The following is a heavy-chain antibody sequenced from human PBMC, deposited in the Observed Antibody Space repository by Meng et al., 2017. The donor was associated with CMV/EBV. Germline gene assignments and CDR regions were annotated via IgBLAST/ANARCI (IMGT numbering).Heavy chain of an antibody. J-gene: IGHJ6*02. V-gene: IGHV4-34*01. CDR2: INHSGST. CDR1: GGSFSGYY. Sequence: GSLRLSCAVYGGSFSGYYWSWIRQPPGKGLEWIGEINHSGSTNYNPSLKSRATISVDTSKNQFSLKLSSVTAADTAVHYCAKLPAPMDVWGQGTTVTVSS. CDR3: AKLPAPMDV.